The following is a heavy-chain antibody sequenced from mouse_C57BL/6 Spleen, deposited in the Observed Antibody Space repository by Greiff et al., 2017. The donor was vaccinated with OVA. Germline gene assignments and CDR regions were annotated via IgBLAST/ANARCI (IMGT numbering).Heavy chain of an antibody. CDR1: GYTFTSYW. D-gene: IGHD1-1*01. Sequence: QVQLQQPGAELVKPGASVKVSCKASGYTFTSYWMHWVKQRPGPGLEWIGRIHPSDRDTNYNQKFKGKATLTVDKSSSTAYMQLSSLTSEDSAVYYCANYYGSSYGYVDVWGTGTTVTVSS. J-gene: IGHJ1*03. CDR3: ANYYGSSYGYVDV. CDR2: IHPSDRDT. V-gene: IGHV1-74*01.